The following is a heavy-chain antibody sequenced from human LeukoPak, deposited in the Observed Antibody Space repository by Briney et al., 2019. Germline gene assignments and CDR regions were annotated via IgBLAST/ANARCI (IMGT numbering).Heavy chain of an antibody. CDR2: ISYDGGNE. CDR3: AKDMEALDY. J-gene: IGHJ4*02. D-gene: IGHD1-1*01. V-gene: IGHV3-30-3*01. Sequence: GGSLRLSCEASGFTFSSYAMHWVRQAPGKGLEWVAIISYDGGNEDYVDSVKGRFTISRDNSKNTLYLQMNSLRAEDTAVYYCAKDMEALDYWGQGTLVTVSS. CDR1: GFTFSSYA.